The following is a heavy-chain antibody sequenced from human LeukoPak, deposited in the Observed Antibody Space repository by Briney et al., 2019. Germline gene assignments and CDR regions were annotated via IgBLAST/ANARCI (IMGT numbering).Heavy chain of an antibody. CDR3: ARNRRYCSGGSCGALYYFDY. CDR1: GFTFSSYA. Sequence: GGSLRLSCAASGFTFSSYAMSWVRQAPGKGLEWVSGISGSGGSTYYADSVKGRFTISRDNSKNTLYLQMGSLRAEDMAVYYCARNRRYCSGGSCGALYYFDYWGQGTLVTVSS. CDR2: ISGSGGST. V-gene: IGHV3-23*01. D-gene: IGHD2-15*01. J-gene: IGHJ4*02.